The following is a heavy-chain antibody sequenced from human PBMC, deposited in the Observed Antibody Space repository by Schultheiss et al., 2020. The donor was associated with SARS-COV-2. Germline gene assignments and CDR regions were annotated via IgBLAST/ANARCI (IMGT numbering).Heavy chain of an antibody. J-gene: IGHJ4*02. CDR1: GYSFTSYW. CDR2: IYPGDSDT. Sequence: GGSLRLSCKGSGYSFTSYWIGWVRQMPGKGLEWMGIIYPGDSDTRYSPSFQGQVTISADKSISTAYLQWSSLKASDTAMYYCARPFHYYDSSGYWGLGGGDDYWGQGTLVTVSS. V-gene: IGHV5-51*01. D-gene: IGHD3-22*01. CDR3: ARPFHYYDSSGYWGLGGGDDY.